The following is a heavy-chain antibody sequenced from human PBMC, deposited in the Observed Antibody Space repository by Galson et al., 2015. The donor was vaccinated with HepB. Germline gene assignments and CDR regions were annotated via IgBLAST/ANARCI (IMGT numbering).Heavy chain of an antibody. J-gene: IGHJ6*02. CDR2: ILQDGSGI. CDR3: ARGRQVISQKTNYLGMSV. Sequence: SLRLSCAASGFTFSSFWMNWVRQAPGKGLEWVANILQDGSGIKYVDSVKGRFTISRDNAKNSLYLQMNSLTADDTAVYFCARGRQVISQKTNYLGMSVWGQGTTVTVSS. V-gene: IGHV3-7*03. D-gene: IGHD3-10*01. CDR1: GFTFSSFW.